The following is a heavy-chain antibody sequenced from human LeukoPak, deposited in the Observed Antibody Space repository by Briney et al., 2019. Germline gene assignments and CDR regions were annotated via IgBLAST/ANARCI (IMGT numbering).Heavy chain of an antibody. CDR1: GYTFTSYY. CDR3: ARDGFVATFDY. J-gene: IGHJ4*02. CDR2: INTSGGST. Sequence: RASVKVSCKASGYTFTSYYMHWVRQAPGQGLEWMGIINTSGGSTSSAQKFQGRVTMTRDTSTSTVYMELSSLKSEDTAVYYCARDGFVATFDYWGQGTLVTVSS. V-gene: IGHV1-46*01. D-gene: IGHD5-12*01.